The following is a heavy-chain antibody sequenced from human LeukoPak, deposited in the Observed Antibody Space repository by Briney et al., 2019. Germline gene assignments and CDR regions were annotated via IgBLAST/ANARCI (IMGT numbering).Heavy chain of an antibody. CDR1: GGTFSSYA. CDR3: ARGPLDYDILTGPYGMDV. Sequence: SVKVSCKASGGTFSSYAISWVQQAPGQGLEWMGGIIPIFGTANYAQKFQGRVTITADESTSTAYMELSSLRSEDTAVYYCARGPLDYDILTGPYGMDVWGKGTTVTVSS. D-gene: IGHD3-9*01. V-gene: IGHV1-69*01. J-gene: IGHJ6*04. CDR2: IIPIFGTA.